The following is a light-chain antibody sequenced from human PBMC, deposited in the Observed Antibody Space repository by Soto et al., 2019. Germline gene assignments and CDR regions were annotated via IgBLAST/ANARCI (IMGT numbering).Light chain of an antibody. V-gene: IGKV1-33*01. CDR2: DAS. CDR1: QDISNY. CDR3: QQYDNLPMYT. Sequence: DIQMTQSPSSLSASVGDRVTITCQASQDISNYLNWYQQKPGKAPKLLIYDASNLEQGGPSRFSGSGSGPNFTSTTSSLQPEDIATYYCQQYDNLPMYTFGQGTKLEIK. J-gene: IGKJ2*01.